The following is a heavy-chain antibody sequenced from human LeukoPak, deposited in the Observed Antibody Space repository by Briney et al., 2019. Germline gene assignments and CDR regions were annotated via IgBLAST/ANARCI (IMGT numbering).Heavy chain of an antibody. D-gene: IGHD3-22*01. CDR1: GFTFSSYA. J-gene: IGHJ4*02. Sequence: GGSLRLSCAASGFTFSSYAMHWVRQAPGKGLEWVAVISYDGSNKYYADSVKGRFTISRDNSKNSLYLQMNSLRAEDTAVYYCARVYETNGYLYWGQGSLVTVSS. CDR2: ISYDGSNK. V-gene: IGHV3-30-3*01. CDR3: ARVYETNGYLY.